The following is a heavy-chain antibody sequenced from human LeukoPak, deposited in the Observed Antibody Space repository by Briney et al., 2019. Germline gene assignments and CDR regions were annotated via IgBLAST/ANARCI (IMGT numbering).Heavy chain of an antibody. CDR1: GFTFSSYW. V-gene: IGHV3-7*01. Sequence: GGSLRLSCAASGFTFSSYWMSWVRQAPGKGLEWVANIKQDGSEKYYVDSVKGRFTISRDNAKNSLYLQMNSLRAEDTAVYYCXXXXXXXDCHTAYLDYWGQGTLVTVSS. J-gene: IGHJ4*02. CDR2: IKQDGSEK. D-gene: IGHD2-21*02. CDR3: XXXXXXXDCHTAYLDY.